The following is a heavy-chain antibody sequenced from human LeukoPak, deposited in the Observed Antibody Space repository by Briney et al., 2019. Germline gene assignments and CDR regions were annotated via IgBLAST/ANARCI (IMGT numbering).Heavy chain of an antibody. CDR3: ARGPIQLWIHNAMDV. V-gene: IGHV3-49*04. D-gene: IGHD1-1*01. Sequence: GGSLRLSCRGSGFTFGDHAMSWVRQAPGKGLEWVGFIRSKAYRGTIEYAASVKGRFTISRDDSASIAYLQMNSLKIEDTAVYYCARGPIQLWIHNAMDVWGQGTTVTVSS. CDR2: IRSKAYRGTI. J-gene: IGHJ6*02. CDR1: GFTFGDHA.